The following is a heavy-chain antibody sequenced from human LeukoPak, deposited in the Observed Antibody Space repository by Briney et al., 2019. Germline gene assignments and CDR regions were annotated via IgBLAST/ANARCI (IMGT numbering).Heavy chain of an antibody. J-gene: IGHJ3*02. V-gene: IGHV3-21*06. CDR2: ITRSNYI. CDR1: GFTFSSYR. Sequence: GVSLRLSCATSGFTFSSYRMSWVRQAPGKGLEWVSSITRSNYIYYADSVKGRFTISRDNAKNSLYLQMNSLRAEDTAVYYCAGYASSGGRDAFDIWGQGTMVTVSS. D-gene: IGHD2-15*01. CDR3: AGYASSGGRDAFDI.